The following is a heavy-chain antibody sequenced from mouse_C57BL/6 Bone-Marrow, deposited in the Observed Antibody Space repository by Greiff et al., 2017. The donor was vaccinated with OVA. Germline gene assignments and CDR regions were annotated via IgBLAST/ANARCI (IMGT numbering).Heavy chain of an antibody. CDR3: ANYYGSYYAMDY. CDR1: GYTFTSYG. CDR2: IYPRSGNT. J-gene: IGHJ4*01. Sequence: VNVVESGAELARPGASVKLSCKASGYTFTSYGISWVKQRPGQGLEWIGAIYPRSGNTYYNEKFKGKATLTADKSSSTAYMELRSLTSEDSAVYFCANYYGSYYAMDYWGQGTSVTVSA. D-gene: IGHD1-1*01. V-gene: IGHV1-81*01.